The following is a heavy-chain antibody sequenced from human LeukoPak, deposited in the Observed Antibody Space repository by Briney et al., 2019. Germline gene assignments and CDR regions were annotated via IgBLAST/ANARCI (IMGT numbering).Heavy chain of an antibody. D-gene: IGHD3-9*01. CDR2: IYPGDSDT. CDR1: GYSFNTYW. V-gene: IGHV5-51*01. CDR3: ARQADYNVLTGYFKGHLDY. Sequence: GESLKISCKGSGYSFNTYWIAWVRQMPGKGLEWMGIIYPGDSDTRYSPSFQGQVTISADESISTAYLHWSSLKASDTAMYHCARQADYNVLTGYFKGHLDYWGQGTLVTVSS. J-gene: IGHJ4*02.